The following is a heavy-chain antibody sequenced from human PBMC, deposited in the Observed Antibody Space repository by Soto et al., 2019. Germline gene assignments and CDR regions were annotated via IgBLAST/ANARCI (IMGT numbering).Heavy chain of an antibody. Sequence: EVQLVESGGGLVQPGGSLRLSCAASGFTVSNKYMSWVRQAPGKGPEWVSVIYTSGNTFYADSVKGRFTISRDNSKNTLYLQMNSLRAEDTAIYYCARERDSSGYILAYWGQGTQVTVSS. CDR2: IYTSGNT. V-gene: IGHV3-53*01. J-gene: IGHJ4*02. D-gene: IGHD3-22*01. CDR3: ARERDSSGYILAY. CDR1: GFTVSNKY.